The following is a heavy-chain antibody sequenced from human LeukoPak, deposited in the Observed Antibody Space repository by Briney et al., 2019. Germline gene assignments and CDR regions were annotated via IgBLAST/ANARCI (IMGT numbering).Heavy chain of an antibody. J-gene: IGHJ4*02. Sequence: GGSLRLSCAASGFTFSNAWMSWVRQAPGKGLEWVGRIKSKTDGGTTDYAAPVKGRFTISRDDSKNTLYLQMNSLKTEDTAVYYCTTDRSYYDFWSGYYFPPLWGQGTLVTVSS. D-gene: IGHD3-3*01. CDR3: TTDRSYYDFWSGYYFPPL. CDR2: IKSKTDGGTT. CDR1: GFTFSNAW. V-gene: IGHV3-15*01.